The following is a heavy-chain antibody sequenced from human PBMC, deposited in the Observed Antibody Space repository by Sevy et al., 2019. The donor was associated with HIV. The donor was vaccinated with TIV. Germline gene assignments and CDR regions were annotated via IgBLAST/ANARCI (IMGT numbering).Heavy chain of an antibody. CDR3: TRRKHCSGGSCYGDPFDY. Sequence: GGSLRLSCAASGLTFSGSAMHWVRQASGKGLEWVGSIRSKANSYATAYAASVKGRFTISRDDSKNTAYLQMNSLKTEDTAVYYCTRRKHCSGGSCYGDPFDYWGQGTLVTVSS. CDR1: GLTFSGSA. J-gene: IGHJ4*02. D-gene: IGHD2-15*01. V-gene: IGHV3-73*01. CDR2: IRSKANSYAT.